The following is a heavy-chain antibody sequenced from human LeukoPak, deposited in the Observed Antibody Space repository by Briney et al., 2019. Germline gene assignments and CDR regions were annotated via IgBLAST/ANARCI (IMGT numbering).Heavy chain of an antibody. CDR1: GGSFSGYY. V-gene: IGHV4-34*01. D-gene: IGHD5-12*01. Sequence: TLSLTCAVYGGSFSGYYWSWIRQPPGKGLEWIGEINHSGSTNYNPSLKSRVTISVDTSKNQFSLKLSSVTAADTAVYYCARRDIVATIDYWGQGTLVTVSS. CDR2: INHSGST. CDR3: ARRDIVATIDY. J-gene: IGHJ4*02.